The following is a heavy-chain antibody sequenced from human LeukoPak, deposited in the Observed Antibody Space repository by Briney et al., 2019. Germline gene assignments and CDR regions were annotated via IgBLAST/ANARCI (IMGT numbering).Heavy chain of an antibody. Sequence: GGSLRLSCVASGFTFGKYWMSWVRQAPGKGPEWVAMIAYHGNTEYYGDSVKGRFTISRDNSKNTLYLQMDSLRAEDTAVYHCAKDWGSGGWYNYFDPWGQGTLVTVSS. D-gene: IGHD6-19*01. CDR3: AKDWGSGGWYNYFDP. V-gene: IGHV3-30*18. CDR1: GFTFGKYW. CDR2: IAYHGNTE. J-gene: IGHJ5*02.